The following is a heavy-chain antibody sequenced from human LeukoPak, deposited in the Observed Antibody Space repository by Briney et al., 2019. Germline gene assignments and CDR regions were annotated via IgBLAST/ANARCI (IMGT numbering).Heavy chain of an antibody. J-gene: IGHJ6*03. CDR1: GFTFSSYG. D-gene: IGHD4-11*01. Sequence: GGSLRLSCAVSGFTFSSYGMHWVRQAPGKGLEWVAVISYDGSNKYYADSVKGRFTISRDNSKNTLYLQMNSLRAEDTAVYYCAKDGYSNYGLVMDVWGKGTTVTVSS. CDR3: AKDGYSNYGLVMDV. V-gene: IGHV3-30*18. CDR2: ISYDGSNK.